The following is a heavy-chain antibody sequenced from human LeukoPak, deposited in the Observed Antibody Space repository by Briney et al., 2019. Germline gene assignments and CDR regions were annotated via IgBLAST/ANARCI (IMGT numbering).Heavy chain of an antibody. V-gene: IGHV4-59*13. Sequence: SETLSLTCTVSGGSISSYYWNWIRQPPGKGLEWIGYIYYSGSTNYNPSLKSRVTISVDTSKNQFSLRLTSVTAADTAVYFCARATPWLLPGYWGQGTLVTVSS. J-gene: IGHJ4*02. CDR3: ARATPWLLPGY. CDR2: IYYSGST. CDR1: GGSISSYY. D-gene: IGHD3-22*01.